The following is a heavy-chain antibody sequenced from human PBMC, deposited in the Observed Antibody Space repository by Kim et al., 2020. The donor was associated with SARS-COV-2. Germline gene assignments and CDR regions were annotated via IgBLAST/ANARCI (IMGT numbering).Heavy chain of an antibody. D-gene: IGHD3-22*01. CDR1: GFTFSSYA. J-gene: IGHJ4*02. V-gene: IGHV3-64D*09. CDR2: ISSNGGST. Sequence: GGSLRLSCSASGFTFSSYAMHWVRQAPGKGLEYVSAISSNGGSTYYADSVKGRFTISRDNSKNTLYLQMSSLRAEDTAVYYCVKGGNYYDSSGSLLAFDYWGQGTLVTVSS. CDR3: VKGGNYYDSSGSLLAFDY.